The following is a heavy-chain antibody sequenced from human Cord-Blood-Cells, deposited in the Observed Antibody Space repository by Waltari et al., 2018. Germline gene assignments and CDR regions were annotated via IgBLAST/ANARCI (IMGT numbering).Heavy chain of an antibody. CDR3: ARAPYRGAFDI. V-gene: IGHV4-30-2*01. J-gene: IGHJ3*02. CDR2: IYHSGST. CDR1: GGSISSGGYS. Sequence: QLQLQESGSRLVKPSQTLSLTCAVSGGSISSGGYSWRWIRQPPGKGLGWIGYIYHSGSTYYNPSLKSRVTISVDRSKNQFSLKLSSVTAADTAVYYCARAPYRGAFDIWGQGTMVTVSS.